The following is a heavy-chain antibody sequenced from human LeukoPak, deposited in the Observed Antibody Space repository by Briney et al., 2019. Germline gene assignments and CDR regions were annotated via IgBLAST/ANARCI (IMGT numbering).Heavy chain of an antibody. CDR1: GFTFNNYA. V-gene: IGHV3-23*01. Sequence: GGSLRLSCTASGFTFNNYAMTWVRQAPGKGLEWVSAITGSGAYTNYADSVKGRFTISRDNAKNSLYLQMNSLRAEDTALYYCARVWSGSYYGGIDYWGQGTLVTVSS. CDR2: ITGSGAYT. CDR3: ARVWSGSYYGGIDY. J-gene: IGHJ4*02. D-gene: IGHD1-26*01.